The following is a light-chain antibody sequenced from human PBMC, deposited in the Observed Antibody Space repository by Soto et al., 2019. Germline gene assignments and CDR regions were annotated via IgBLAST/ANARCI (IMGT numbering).Light chain of an antibody. V-gene: IGKV3-20*01. Sequence: EIVLTQSPGTLSLSPGERATLSCRASQSVSSSYLAWYQQKPGQAPRLPIYDASNRATGIPARFSGSGSGTDFTLTISSLEPEDFAVYYCQQYGSSPPITFGQGTRLEIK. CDR1: QSVSSSY. CDR2: DAS. CDR3: QQYGSSPPIT. J-gene: IGKJ5*01.